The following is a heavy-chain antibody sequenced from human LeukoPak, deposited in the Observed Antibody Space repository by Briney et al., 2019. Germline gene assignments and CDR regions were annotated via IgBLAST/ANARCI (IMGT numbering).Heavy chain of an antibody. D-gene: IGHD5-12*01. J-gene: IGHJ4*02. CDR1: KFYFSTYD. CDR2: IDSSASTT. CDR3: ASAHGGSGYDRPFDY. V-gene: IGHV3-48*03. Sequence: GGSLRLSCTASKFYFSTYDMNWVRQVPGKGLEWVSYIDSSASTTYYAGSVQGRFTVSRDNAKNSLYLQMASLRVEDPAFYYCASAHGGSGYDRPFDYWGQGTLVTVPS.